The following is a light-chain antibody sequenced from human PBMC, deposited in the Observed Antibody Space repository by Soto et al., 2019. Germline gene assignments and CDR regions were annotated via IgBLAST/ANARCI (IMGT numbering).Light chain of an antibody. CDR1: QGIRND. J-gene: IGKJ1*01. CDR3: QQYKTYWT. V-gene: IGKV1-6*01. Sequence: AIQMTQSPSSLSASVGDRVTITCRASQGIRNDLGWYQQKPGKAPKLLIYKASTLKSGVPSRFSGGGSGTEFTLTISSLQPDDFATYYCQQYKTYWTFGPGTKVDIK. CDR2: KAS.